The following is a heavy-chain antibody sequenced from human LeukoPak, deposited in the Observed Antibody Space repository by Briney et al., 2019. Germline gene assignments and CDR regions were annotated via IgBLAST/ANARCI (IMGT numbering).Heavy chain of an antibody. J-gene: IGHJ5*02. CDR1: GGSISTYY. CDR2: IYYTGNI. Sequence: SEALSLTCTVSGGSISTYYWSWIRQPPGKGLEWIGNIYYTGNINYNPSLKSRVTFLVDTSKNQFSLRLSSVTAADTAVYYCARHDTIGSGWTGWFAPWGLGTLVTVSS. CDR3: ARHDTIGSGWTGWFAP. V-gene: IGHV4-59*08. D-gene: IGHD6-19*01.